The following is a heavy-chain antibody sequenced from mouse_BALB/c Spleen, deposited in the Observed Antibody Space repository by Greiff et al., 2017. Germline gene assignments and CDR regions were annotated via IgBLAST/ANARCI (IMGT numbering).Heavy chain of an antibody. J-gene: IGHJ1*01. CDR1: GFNIKDTY. CDR2: IDPANGNT. D-gene: IGHD1-1*02. Sequence: EVQLQESGAELVKPGASVKLSCTASGFNIKDTYMHWVKQRPEQGLEWIGRIDPANGNTKYDPKFQGKATITADTSSNTAYLQLSSLTSEDTAVYYCARLANYGHWYFDVWGAGTTVTVSS. V-gene: IGHV14-3*02. CDR3: ARLANYGHWYFDV.